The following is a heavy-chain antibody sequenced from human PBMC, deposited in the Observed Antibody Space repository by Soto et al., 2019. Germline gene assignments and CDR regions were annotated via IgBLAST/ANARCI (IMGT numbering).Heavy chain of an antibody. Sequence: GGSVRLSCAASGFTVSSNYMSWVRQAPGKGLEWVSVIYSGGSTYYADSVKGRFTISRDNSKNTLYLQMNSLRAEDTAVYYCATENYYGPRGRMCMDVWGQGTTVTVFS. CDR3: ATENYYGPRGRMCMDV. V-gene: IGHV3-53*01. D-gene: IGHD3-10*01. CDR1: GFTVSSNY. CDR2: IYSGGST. J-gene: IGHJ6*02.